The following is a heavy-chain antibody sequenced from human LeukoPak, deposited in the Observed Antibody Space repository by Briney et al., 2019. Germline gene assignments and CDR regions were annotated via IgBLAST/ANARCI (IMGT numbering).Heavy chain of an antibody. J-gene: IGHJ2*01. CDR3: ARRGMDWNYVSYFDL. CDR2: VNHSGTT. Sequence: PSETLSLTCAVYSGSFSGYYWSWLRQTPGKGLEWIGEVNHSGTTTYNPYLESRVTISVDKSKRQFSLNLRSVTAADTAVYYCARRGMDWNYVSYFDLWGRGTLVSVSS. CDR1: SGSFSGYY. V-gene: IGHV4-34*01. D-gene: IGHD1-7*01.